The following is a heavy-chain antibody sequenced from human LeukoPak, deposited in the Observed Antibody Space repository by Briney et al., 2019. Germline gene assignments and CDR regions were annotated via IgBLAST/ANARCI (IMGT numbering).Heavy chain of an antibody. CDR2: ISGSGGST. D-gene: IGHD2-15*01. CDR3: ARDQDIVVVVAAAQFDY. V-gene: IGHV3-23*01. CDR1: GFTFSDYA. J-gene: IGHJ4*02. Sequence: GGSLRLSCAVSGFTFSDYAMSWVRQAPGKGLEWVSHISGSGGSTYYADSVKGRFTISRDNSKNTLYLQMNSLRAEDTAVYYCARDQDIVVVVAAAQFDYWGQGTLVTVSS.